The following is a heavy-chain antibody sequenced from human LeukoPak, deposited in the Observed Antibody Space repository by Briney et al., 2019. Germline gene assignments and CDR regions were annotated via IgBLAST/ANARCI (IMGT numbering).Heavy chain of an antibody. V-gene: IGHV6-1*01. CDR1: GDSVSSNSAA. CDR3: ARDKPGVIYPFDY. Sequence: KPSQTLSLTCAISGDSVSSNSAAWHWIRQSPSRGLEWLGRTYYRSKWYDDYAASVKSRITVNPDTSNNQFSLHLNSVTPEDTAVYYCARDKPGVIYPFDYWGQGTLVTVSS. J-gene: IGHJ4*02. D-gene: IGHD3-16*02. CDR2: TYYRSKWYD.